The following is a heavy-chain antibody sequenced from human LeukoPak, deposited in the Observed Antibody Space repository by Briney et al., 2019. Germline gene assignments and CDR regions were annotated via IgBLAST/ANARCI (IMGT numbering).Heavy chain of an antibody. V-gene: IGHV3-23*01. CDR3: AKDKEYSSSKFDY. J-gene: IGHJ4*02. Sequence: GGSLRLSCAASGFTFSSYAMSWVRQAPGEGLEWVSAISGSGGSTYYADSVKGRFTISRDNSKNTLYLQMNSLRAEDTAVYYCAKDKEYSSSKFDYWGQGTLVTVSS. CDR2: ISGSGGST. D-gene: IGHD6-6*01. CDR1: GFTFSSYA.